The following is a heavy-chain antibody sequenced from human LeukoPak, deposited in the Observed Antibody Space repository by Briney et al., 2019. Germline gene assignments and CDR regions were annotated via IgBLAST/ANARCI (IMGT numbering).Heavy chain of an antibody. V-gene: IGHV3-21*01. CDR2: IRSSGNFI. J-gene: IGHJ3*02. D-gene: IGHD6-19*01. CDR1: GFTFSSYN. Sequence: PGGSLRLSCAASGFTFSSYNMNWVRQAPGKVLEWVSSIRSSGNFICYADSVRGRFTISRDNAKNSLYLQMNSLRADDTALYYCARGSGWLNAFDIWGQGTMVTVSS. CDR3: ARGSGWLNAFDI.